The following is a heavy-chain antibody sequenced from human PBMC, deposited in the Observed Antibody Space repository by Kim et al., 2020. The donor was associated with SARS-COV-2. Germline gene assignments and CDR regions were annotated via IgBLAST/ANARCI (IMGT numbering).Heavy chain of an antibody. D-gene: IGHD2-2*01. Sequence: THYYPTLRSRVTISLDTSQNQFSRKLNSVTAADTAVYYCARDSHSTRFFHWGQGTLVTVSS. CDR2: T. J-gene: IGHJ5*02. CDR3: ARDSHSTRFFH. V-gene: IGHV4-61*02.